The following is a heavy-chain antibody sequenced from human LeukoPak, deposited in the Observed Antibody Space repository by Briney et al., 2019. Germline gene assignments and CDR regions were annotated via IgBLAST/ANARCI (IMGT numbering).Heavy chain of an antibody. V-gene: IGHV3-23*01. CDR2: ISGSGGST. CDR3: AELGITMIGGV. J-gene: IGHJ6*04. CDR1: GFTFDDYA. Sequence: GGSLRLSCAASGFTFDDYAMHWVRQAPGKGLEWVSAISGSGGSTYYADSVKGRFTISRDNAKNSLYLQMNSLRAEDTAVYYCAELGITMIGGVWGKGTTVTISS. D-gene: IGHD3-10*02.